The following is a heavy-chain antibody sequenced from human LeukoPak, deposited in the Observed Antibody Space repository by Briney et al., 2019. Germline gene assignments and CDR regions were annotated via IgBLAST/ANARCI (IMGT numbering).Heavy chain of an antibody. CDR3: ARESMLVVVLTGGFDY. V-gene: IGHV3-48*01. D-gene: IGHD3-22*01. CDR2: ISSRSSTI. J-gene: IGHJ4*02. CDR1: GFTFSSYR. Sequence: GGSLILSFSASGFTFSSYRMKWVRQAPGKGLEWVSYISSRSSTIYYADSVKGRCTISIDNAKNSLYLQMNTLRAEDTAVYYRARESMLVVVLTGGFDYWGPGNLVTVSS.